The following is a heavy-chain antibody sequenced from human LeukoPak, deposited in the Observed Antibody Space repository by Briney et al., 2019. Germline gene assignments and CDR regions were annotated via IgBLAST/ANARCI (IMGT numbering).Heavy chain of an antibody. CDR2: IYYSGST. D-gene: IGHD1-14*01. CDR1: AYSISSGYY. J-gene: IGHJ4*02. CDR3: ARVKNRAALDY. Sequence: PSETLSLTCTVSAYSISSGYYWGWIRPPPGKGLEWIGSIYYSGSTYYNPSLKSRVTISVDTSKNQFSLKLSSVTAADTAVYYCARVKNRAALDYWGQGALVTVSS. V-gene: IGHV4-38-2*02.